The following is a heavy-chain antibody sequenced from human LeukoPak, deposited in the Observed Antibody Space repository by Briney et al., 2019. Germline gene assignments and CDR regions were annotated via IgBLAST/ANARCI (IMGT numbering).Heavy chain of an antibody. CDR2: ISYDGSNK. D-gene: IGHD2-15*01. CDR1: GFTFSSYA. J-gene: IGHJ4*02. CDR3: ARCGGFGGSCDYYFDY. V-gene: IGHV3-30-3*01. Sequence: GGSLRLSCAASGFTFSSYAMHWVRQAPGKGLEWVAVISYDGSNKYYADSVRGRFTISRDNAENSLYLQINSLRADDTAVYYCARCGGFGGSCDYYFDYWGQGTLVTVSS.